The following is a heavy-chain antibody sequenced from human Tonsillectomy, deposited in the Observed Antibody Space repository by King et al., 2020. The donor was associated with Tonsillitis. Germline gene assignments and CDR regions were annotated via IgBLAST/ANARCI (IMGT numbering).Heavy chain of an antibody. J-gene: IGHJ6*02. CDR2: IGSITTVT. Sequence: VQLVESGGGLVKPGASLRLSCAASGFTFTDYYMSWIRQDPGKGLEWVAHIGSITTVTYYADSLKGRFTLSRDNAKNSVSLQMNSLRVEDTSVYFCARQHRLYGMDVWGQGTTVTVSS. D-gene: IGHD2-21*01. CDR3: ARQHRLYGMDV. V-gene: IGHV3-11*01. CDR1: GFTFTDYY.